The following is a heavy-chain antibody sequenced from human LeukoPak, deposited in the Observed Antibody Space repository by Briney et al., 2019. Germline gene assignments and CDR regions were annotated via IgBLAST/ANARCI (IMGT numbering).Heavy chain of an antibody. V-gene: IGHV4-59*01. Sequence: SETLSLTCTVSGGSISSYYWSWIRQPPGKGLEWIGYIYYGGSTNYNPSLKSRVTISVDTSKNQFSPKLSSVTAADTAVYYCAREVGYGDPFDYWGQGTLVAVSS. CDR2: IYYGGST. CDR3: AREVGYGDPFDY. J-gene: IGHJ4*02. CDR1: GGSISSYY. D-gene: IGHD4-17*01.